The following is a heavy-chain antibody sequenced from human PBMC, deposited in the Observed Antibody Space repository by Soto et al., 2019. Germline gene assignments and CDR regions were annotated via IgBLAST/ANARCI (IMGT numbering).Heavy chain of an antibody. CDR1: GFTFSGSA. V-gene: IGHV3-73*02. J-gene: IGHJ4*02. CDR3: TRDDGDTVYFDY. Sequence: EVQLVESGGCLVQPGGSLKLSCAASGFTFSGSAFHWVRQASGKGLEWVGRIRSKGNSYATTYPASVKGRFIIPRDDSKNKAYLQMNSLKTEDTAVYYCTRDDGDTVYFDYWGQGTLVTVSS. D-gene: IGHD4-17*01. CDR2: IRSKGNSYAT.